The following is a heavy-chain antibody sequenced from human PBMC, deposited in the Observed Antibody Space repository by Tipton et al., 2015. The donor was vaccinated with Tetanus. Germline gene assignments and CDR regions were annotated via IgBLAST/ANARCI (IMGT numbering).Heavy chain of an antibody. J-gene: IGHJ4*02. CDR2: SWYDGTDK. D-gene: IGHD2-15*01. Sequence: AASGFIFSSYGIHWVRQAPGKGLEWVAVSWYDGTDKYYADSVKGRFTISRENSKNTLYLQMNSLRAGDTAVYYCAREADCRGGSCFSGDFDNWGQGTQVTVSS. V-gene: IGHV3-33*01. CDR3: AREADCRGGSCFSGDFDN. CDR1: GFIFSSYG.